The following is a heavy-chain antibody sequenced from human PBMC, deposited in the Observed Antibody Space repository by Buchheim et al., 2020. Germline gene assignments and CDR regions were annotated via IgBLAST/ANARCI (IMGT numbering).Heavy chain of an antibody. J-gene: IGHJ6*03. CDR2: IYSSGLT. CDR1: GGSISNSDSYY. CDR3: ARHYGDLGNFYCYMDV. V-gene: IGHV4-39*01. D-gene: IGHD4-17*01. Sequence: QQQLQESGPGLVKPSETLSLTCTVSGGSISNSDSYYWGWIRQPPGKGPQWIGSIYSSGLTYYNPSLKSRVTMSIDTSNNQFSLNLSSVTAADTAVCYCARHYGDLGNFYCYMDVWGKGTT.